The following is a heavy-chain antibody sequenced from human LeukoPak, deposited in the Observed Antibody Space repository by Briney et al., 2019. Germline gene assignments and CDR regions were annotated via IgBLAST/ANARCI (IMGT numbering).Heavy chain of an antibody. J-gene: IGHJ4*02. Sequence: SETLSLTCAVSGGSISGGGYSWSWIRQPPGKGLEWIGYIYHSGNIYYNPSLKSRVTLSVDRSKNQFSLKLSPVTAADTAVYYCAREHWDRYSDHWGQGTLVTVSS. CDR1: GGSISGGGYS. CDR2: IYHSGNI. V-gene: IGHV4-30-2*01. CDR3: AREHWDRYSDH. D-gene: IGHD7-27*01.